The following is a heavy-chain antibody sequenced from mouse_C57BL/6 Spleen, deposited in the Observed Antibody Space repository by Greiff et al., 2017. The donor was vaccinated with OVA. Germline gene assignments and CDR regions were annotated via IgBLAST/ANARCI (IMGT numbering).Heavy chain of an antibody. CDR3: ARNYNFDY. D-gene: IGHD2-12*01. CDR1: GYAFSSSW. CDR2: IYPGDGDT. J-gene: IGHJ2*01. Sequence: VQLQESGSELVKPGASVKISCKASGYAFSSSWMNWVKQRPGKGLEWIGRIYPGDGDTNYNGKFKGKATLTADKSSSTAYMQLSSLTSEDSAVYFCARNYNFDYWGQGTTLTVSS. V-gene: IGHV1-82*01.